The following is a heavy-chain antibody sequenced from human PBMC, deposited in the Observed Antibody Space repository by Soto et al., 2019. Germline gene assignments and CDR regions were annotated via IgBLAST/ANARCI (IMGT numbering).Heavy chain of an antibody. CDR1: GGSISSGDYY. J-gene: IGHJ2*01. D-gene: IGHD6-6*01. CDR2: IYYSGST. CDR3: AREIHPAREEGYFDL. Sequence: QVQLQESGPGLVKPSQTLSLTCTVSGGSISSGDYYWRWIRQPPGKGLEWIGYIYYSGSTYYNPSLKSRVTISVDTSKNQFSLKLSSVTAADTAVYYCAREIHPAREEGYFDLWGRGTLVTVSS. V-gene: IGHV4-30-4*01.